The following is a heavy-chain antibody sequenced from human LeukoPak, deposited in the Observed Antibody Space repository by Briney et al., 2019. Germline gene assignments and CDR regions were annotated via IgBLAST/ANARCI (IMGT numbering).Heavy chain of an antibody. Sequence: GESLKISCRASGYIFTNYWVVWVRQMPGKGLEYMGITHPGNSDTRYSSSFQGHVTISADKSISTAYLQWSSLKASDTAMYYCARQPEGTWFDPWGQGTLVTVSS. V-gene: IGHV5-51*01. CDR3: ARQPEGTWFDP. CDR1: GYIFTNYW. J-gene: IGHJ5*02. CDR2: THPGNSDT. D-gene: IGHD1-1*01.